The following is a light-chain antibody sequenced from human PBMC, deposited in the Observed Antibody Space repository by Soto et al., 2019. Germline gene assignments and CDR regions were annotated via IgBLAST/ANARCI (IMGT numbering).Light chain of an antibody. J-gene: IGKJ3*01. CDR2: GAS. Sequence: EIVLTQSPGTLSLSPGERATLSCRASQSVSSSFLAWYKQRPGQAPRLLIFGASYRATGIPDRFSGSRSGTDFTLTISRLEPEDFAVYYCQHYGDSPPEYTFGPGTKVDIK. CDR1: QSVSSSF. V-gene: IGKV3-20*01. CDR3: QHYGDSPPEYT.